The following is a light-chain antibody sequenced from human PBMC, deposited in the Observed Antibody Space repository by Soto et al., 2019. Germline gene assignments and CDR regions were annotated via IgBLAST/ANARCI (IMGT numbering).Light chain of an antibody. CDR2: DAT. CDR3: GGCASSSIVSV. Sequence: QSVLTQPASVSGSPGQSITISCTGTSSDVVGFNYVSWYQQHPGKTPKLMIYDATDRPSGVSDRLSSCKYGNTASLTISVFQTEDEAVYDCGGCASSSIVSVFGSGTQVTVL. J-gene: IGLJ1*01. V-gene: IGLV2-14*01. CDR1: SSDVVGFNY.